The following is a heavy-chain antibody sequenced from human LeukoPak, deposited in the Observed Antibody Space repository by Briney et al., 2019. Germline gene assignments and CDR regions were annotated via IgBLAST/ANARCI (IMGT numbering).Heavy chain of an antibody. V-gene: IGHV1-69*05. Sequence: ASVKVSCKASGGTFSSYAIIWVRQAPGQGLEWMGGIIPIFGTANYAQKFQGRVTITTDESTSTAYMELNSLRSEDTAVYYCARDRARQQLVGRRNYYYYMDVWGKGTTVTVSS. CDR3: ARDRARQQLVGRRNYYYYMDV. CDR2: IIPIFGTA. CDR1: GGTFSSYA. J-gene: IGHJ6*03. D-gene: IGHD6-13*01.